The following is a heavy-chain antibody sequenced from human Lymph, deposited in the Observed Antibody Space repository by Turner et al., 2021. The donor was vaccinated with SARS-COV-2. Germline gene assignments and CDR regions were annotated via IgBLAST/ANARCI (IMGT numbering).Heavy chain of an antibody. V-gene: IGHV1-24*01. CDR1: GYTLTELS. CDR3: ATLKSNWKILTGRYYFDF. D-gene: IGHD1-1*01. CDR2: FAPEDGET. Sequence: QVQQVQCGAEVKKPGAPVKVSCKVAGYTLTELSIHWVRQAPGKGLEWMAGFAPEDGETIYAQKFQGRVTMTEDTSTDTAYMELSSLRSEDTAVYYCATLKSNWKILTGRYYFDFWGQGTLVTVSS. J-gene: IGHJ4*02.